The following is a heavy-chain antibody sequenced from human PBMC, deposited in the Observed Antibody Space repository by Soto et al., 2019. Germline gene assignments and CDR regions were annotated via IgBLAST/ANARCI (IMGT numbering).Heavy chain of an antibody. CDR1: GFSLSSYA. D-gene: IGHD3-10*01. CDR2: IIDDGNNK. Sequence: PGGSLRLSCVASGFSLSSYAMHWVRQAPGRGGEEVAVIIDDGNNKDNEAPMKGRFTISRDNSKTTMYLQMNSMRGDDTAIYYCAKKVNSGSGSQYFDYFGQGTLVTVSS. V-gene: IGHV3-30*18. J-gene: IGHJ4*02. CDR3: AKKVNSGSGSQYFDY.